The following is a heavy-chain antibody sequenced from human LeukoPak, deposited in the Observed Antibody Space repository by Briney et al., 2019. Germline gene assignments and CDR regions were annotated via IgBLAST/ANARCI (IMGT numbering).Heavy chain of an antibody. CDR1: GYTFTSYG. D-gene: IGHD4-17*01. J-gene: IGHJ6*02. CDR3: ARGGRGYGDYEREDYYYGMDV. Sequence: GASVKVSCKASGYTFTSYGISWVRQAPGQGLEWMGWISAYNGNTNYAQKLQGRVTMTTDTSTSTAYMELRSLRSDDTAVYYCARGGRGYGDYEREDYYYGMDVWGQGTTVTVSS. V-gene: IGHV1-18*01. CDR2: ISAYNGNT.